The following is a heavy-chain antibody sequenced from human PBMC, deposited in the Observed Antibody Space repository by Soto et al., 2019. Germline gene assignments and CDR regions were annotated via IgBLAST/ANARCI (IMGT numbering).Heavy chain of an antibody. D-gene: IGHD3-10*01. CDR1: GGSINSYY. Sequence: PSETLSLTCTVSGGSINSYYWTWIRQPPGKELEWIGYIHYTGRTNCNPSLKSRITMSVDTSKNQFSLRLSSVTAADTAIYYCARDLTIGGFFDPWGQGTLVTVS. V-gene: IGHV4-59*01. CDR3: ARDLTIGGFFDP. CDR2: IHYTGRT. J-gene: IGHJ5*02.